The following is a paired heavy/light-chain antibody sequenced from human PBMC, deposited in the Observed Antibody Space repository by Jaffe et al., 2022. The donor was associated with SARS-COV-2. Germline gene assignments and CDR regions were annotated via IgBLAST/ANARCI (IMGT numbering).Heavy chain of an antibody. D-gene: IGHD3-10*01. CDR3: VRSRHRSSFEEFHI. CDR1: GYPMANPHW. CDR2: IFDSENT. J-gene: IGHJ3*02. Sequence: QVQLQESGPGLVKPSDTLSLTCAVSGYPMANPHWWGWVRQPPGKGLEWLGSIFDSENTHYNPSLKSRLTMSVDMSKNQFSLQLSSVTAADTAVYYCVRSRHRSSFEEFHIWGQGTMISVSS. V-gene: IGHV4-28*01.
Light chain of an antibody. J-gene: IGLJ1*01. Sequence: QSVLTQPPSVSGAPGQRVTISCTGSSSNIGAGYGVHWYQQLPGTAPKVVIYNNNIRPSGVPDRFTGSRSATSASLAITGLQAEDEADYYCQSYDSSLVTYVFGTGTKVAVL. CDR3: QSYDSSLVTYV. CDR1: SSNIGAGYG. CDR2: NNN. V-gene: IGLV1-40*01.